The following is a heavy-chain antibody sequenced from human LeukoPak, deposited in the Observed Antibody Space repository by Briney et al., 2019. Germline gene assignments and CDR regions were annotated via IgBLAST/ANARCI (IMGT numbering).Heavy chain of an antibody. D-gene: IGHD4-17*01. CDR3: ASHYEHFDY. V-gene: IGHV4-30-4*08. CDR1: GFTFSDYY. Sequence: LTLSRAASGFTFSDYYMSWIRQAPGKGLEWVGYIYYSGSTYYNPSLKSRVTISVDTSKNQFSLKLSSVTAADTAVYYCASHYEHFDYWGQGAPVSVSS. J-gene: IGHJ4*02. CDR2: IYYSGST.